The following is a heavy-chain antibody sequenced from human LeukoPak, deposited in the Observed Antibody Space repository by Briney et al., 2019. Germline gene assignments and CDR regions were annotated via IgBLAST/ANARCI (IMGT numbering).Heavy chain of an antibody. D-gene: IGHD3-10*01. V-gene: IGHV1-3*01. CDR1: GGTFSSYA. J-gene: IGHJ4*02. CDR3: ARDGTKVTMVRGVIVD. CDR2: INAGNGNT. Sequence: ASVKVSCKASGGTFSSYAISWVRQAPGQRLEWMGWINAGNGNTKYSQKFQGRVTITRDTSASTAYMELSSLRSEDTAVYYCARDGTKVTMVRGVIVDWGQGTLVTVSS.